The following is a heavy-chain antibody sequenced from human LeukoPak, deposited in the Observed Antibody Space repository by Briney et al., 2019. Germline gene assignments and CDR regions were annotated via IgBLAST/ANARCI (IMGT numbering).Heavy chain of an antibody. CDR1: GYRFTNYW. V-gene: IGHV5-51*01. D-gene: IGHD6-13*01. J-gene: IGHJ4*02. CDR2: INTGDSDT. Sequence: PGESLKTSFKGSGYRFTNYWIGWVRQMHGKGLELMGIINTGDSDTRYSPSFHGKVTISADKSISTAYLQWSSLKASDTAMYYCARLAGSSWSDFDYWGQGTLVTVSS. CDR3: ARLAGSSWSDFDY.